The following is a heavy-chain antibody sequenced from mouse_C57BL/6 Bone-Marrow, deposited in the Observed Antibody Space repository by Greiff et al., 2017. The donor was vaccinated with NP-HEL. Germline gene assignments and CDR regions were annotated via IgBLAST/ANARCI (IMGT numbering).Heavy chain of an antibody. J-gene: IGHJ3*01. V-gene: IGHV7-3*01. CDR2: IRNKANGYTT. Sequence: EVKVVESGGGLVQPGGSLSLSCAASGFTFTDYYMSWVRQPPGKALEWLGFIRNKANGYTTEYSASVKGRFTISRDNSQSILYLQMNALRAEDSATYYCARYERRTPLAYWGQGTLVTVSA. CDR3: ARYERRTPLAY. CDR1: GFTFTDYY.